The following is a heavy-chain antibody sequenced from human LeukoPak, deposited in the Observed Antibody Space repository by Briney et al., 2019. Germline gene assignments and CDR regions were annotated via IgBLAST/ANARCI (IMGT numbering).Heavy chain of an antibody. J-gene: IGHJ4*02. CDR3: AKGNWQQLPREDY. Sequence: GGSLRLSCAASGFTFSSYGMHWVRQAPAKGLEWVAVISYDGSNKYYADSVKGRFTISRDTSKNTLYLQMNSLRAEDTAVYYCAKGNWQQLPREDYWGQGTLVTVSS. CDR2: ISYDGSNK. V-gene: IGHV3-30*18. D-gene: IGHD6-13*01. CDR1: GFTFSSYG.